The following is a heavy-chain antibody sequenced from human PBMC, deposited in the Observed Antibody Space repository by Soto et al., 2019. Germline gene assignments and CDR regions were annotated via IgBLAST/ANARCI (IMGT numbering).Heavy chain of an antibody. CDR2: ISYDGSNK. V-gene: IGHV3-30-3*01. CDR3: ARERITMIVVVTAPAFCDY. CDR1: GFTFSSYA. D-gene: IGHD3-22*01. Sequence: GGSLRLSCAASGFTFSSYAMHWVRQAPGKGLEWVAVISYDGSNKYYADSVKGRFTISRDNSKNTLYLQMNSLRAEDTAVYYCARERITMIVVVTAPAFCDYWGQGTLVTVSS. J-gene: IGHJ4*02.